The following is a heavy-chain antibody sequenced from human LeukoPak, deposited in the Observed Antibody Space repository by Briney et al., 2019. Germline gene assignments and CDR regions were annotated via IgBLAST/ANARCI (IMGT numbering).Heavy chain of an antibody. V-gene: IGHV1-24*01. D-gene: IGHD3-22*01. CDR3: ATDTMYYYDSSGYLGAFDI. CDR2: FDPEDGET. CDR1: GYTLTELS. Sequence: ASVKVSCKASGYTLTELSMHWVRRAPGKGLEWMGGFDPEDGETIYAQKFQGRVTMTEDTSTDTAYMELSSLRSEDTAVYYCATDTMYYYDSSGYLGAFDIWGQGTMVTVSS. J-gene: IGHJ3*02.